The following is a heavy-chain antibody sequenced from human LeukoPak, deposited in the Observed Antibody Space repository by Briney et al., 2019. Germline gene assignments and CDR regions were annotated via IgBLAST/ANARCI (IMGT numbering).Heavy chain of an antibody. CDR1: GGSISSYY. CDR2: IYYSGST. V-gene: IGHV4-59*01. CDR3: ARDPGPPDAFDI. Sequence: PSETLSLTCTVSGGSISSYYWSWIRQPPGRGLEWIGYIYYSGSTNYNPSLKSRVTISVDTSKNQFSLKLRSLTAADTALYYWARDPGPPDAFDIWGQGTMVTVFS. J-gene: IGHJ3*02.